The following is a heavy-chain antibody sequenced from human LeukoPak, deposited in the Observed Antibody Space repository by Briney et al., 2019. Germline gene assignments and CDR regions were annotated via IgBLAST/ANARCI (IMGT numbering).Heavy chain of an antibody. CDR2: NNPNSGGT. V-gene: IGHV1-2*02. CDR3: ARFISSGSPDFDY. D-gene: IGHD3-10*01. CDR1: GYTFTGYY. Sequence: ASVKVSCKASGYTFTGYYMHWVRQAPGQGLEWMGWNNPNSGGTNYAQKFQGRVTMTRDTSISTAYMELSRLRSDDTAVYYCARFISSGSPDFDYWGQGTLVTVSS. J-gene: IGHJ4*02.